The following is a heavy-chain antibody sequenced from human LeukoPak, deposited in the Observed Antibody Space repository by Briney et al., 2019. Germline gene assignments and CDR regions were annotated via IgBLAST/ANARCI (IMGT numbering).Heavy chain of an antibody. Sequence: ASVTVSCKASGYTFTSYEINWVRQATGQGLEWMGWMNPNSGNTGYAQKFQGRVTMTRNTSISTAYMELSSLRSEDTAVYYCARAGGYCGRISCPYYFDYWGQGSLVAVSS. D-gene: IGHD2-15*01. J-gene: IGHJ4*02. CDR2: MNPNSGNT. CDR3: ARAGGYCGRISCPYYFDY. V-gene: IGHV1-8*01. CDR1: GYTFTSYE.